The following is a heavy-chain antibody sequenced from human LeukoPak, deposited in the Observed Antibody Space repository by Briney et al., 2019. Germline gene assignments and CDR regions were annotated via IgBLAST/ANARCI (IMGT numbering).Heavy chain of an antibody. Sequence: PGGSLRLSCATSGFTFSDFDMSWVRQAPGKGLEWVSAISRGGERTYYADSVKGRFTISRDNSKNTLYLQMNSLRAEDTAVYYCAKTDIVVVPAAMRGYYFDYWGQGTLVTVSS. CDR2: ISRGGERT. V-gene: IGHV3-23*01. D-gene: IGHD2-2*01. CDR3: AKTDIVVVPAAMRGYYFDY. CDR1: GFTFSDFD. J-gene: IGHJ4*02.